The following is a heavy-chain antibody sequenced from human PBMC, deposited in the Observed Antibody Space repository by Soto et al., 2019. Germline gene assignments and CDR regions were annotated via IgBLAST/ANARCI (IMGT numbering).Heavy chain of an antibody. CDR3: ARDKDDRYCISTSCYSLLDY. J-gene: IGHJ4*02. CDR1: GFTFSTYS. V-gene: IGHV3-48*02. CDR2: VSGGGDVI. D-gene: IGHD2-2*02. Sequence: EVQLVESGGGLVQPGGSLRLSCAASGFTFSTYSMNWVRQAPGRGLEWVAYVSGGGDVIHYADSVRGRFSLSRDNAKNSLYLQMNNLRDEDTAVYYCARDKDDRYCISTSCYSLLDYWGQGTLVTVSS.